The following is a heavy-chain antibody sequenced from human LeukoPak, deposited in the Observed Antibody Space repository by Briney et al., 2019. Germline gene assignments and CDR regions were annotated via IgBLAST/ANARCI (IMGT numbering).Heavy chain of an antibody. CDR1: GGSISSYY. Sequence: SETLSLTCTVSGGSISSYYWSWIRQPPGKGLEWIAYIYYSGSTNYNPSLKSRVTISVDTSKNQFSLKLSSVTAADTAVYYCARGRYGSGSYYPYYYMDVWGKGTTVTVSS. D-gene: IGHD3-10*01. J-gene: IGHJ6*03. V-gene: IGHV4-59*01. CDR3: ARGRYGSGSYYPYYYMDV. CDR2: IYYSGST.